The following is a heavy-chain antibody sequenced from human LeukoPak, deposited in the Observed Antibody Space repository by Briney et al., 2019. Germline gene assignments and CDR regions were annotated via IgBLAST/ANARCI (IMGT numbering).Heavy chain of an antibody. CDR2: IYYSGST. CDR1: GGSISSYY. J-gene: IGHJ4*02. CDR3: ARVGGPGDDVGAA. V-gene: IGHV4-59*01. Sequence: PSETLSLTCTVSGGSISSYYWSWIRQPPGKGLEWIGYIYYSGSTNYNPSLKSRVTISVDTSKNQFSLKLSSVTAADTAVYYCARVGGPGDDVGAAWGQGTLVTVSS. D-gene: IGHD1-26*01.